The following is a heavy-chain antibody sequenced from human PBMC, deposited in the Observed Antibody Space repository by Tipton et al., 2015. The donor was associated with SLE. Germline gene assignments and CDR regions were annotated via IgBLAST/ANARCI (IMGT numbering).Heavy chain of an antibody. D-gene: IGHD3-10*01. V-gene: IGHV4-61*09. J-gene: IGHJ4*02. CDR1: GASISSDNSY. Sequence: TLSLTCTVSGASISSDNSYWTWIRQPAGKGLEWIGHIHTSGFTTYNPSLKSRGTISVDTSKKQFSLSLSSVTAADTAVYYCARDERVRGVLGYWGQGTLVTVSS. CDR2: IHTSGFT. CDR3: ARDERVRGVLGY.